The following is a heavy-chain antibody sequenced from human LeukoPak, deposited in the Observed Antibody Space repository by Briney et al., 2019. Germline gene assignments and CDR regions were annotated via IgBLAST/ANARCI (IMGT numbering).Heavy chain of an antibody. V-gene: IGHV3-33*01. J-gene: IGHJ4*02. CDR1: GFTFSSYG. D-gene: IGHD4-11*01. CDR3: AGANSNYGFRFDY. Sequence: PGRSLRLSCAASGFTFSSYGMHWVRQAPGKGLEWVAVIWYDGSNKYYADSVKGRFTISRDNSKNTLYPQMNSLRAEDTAVYYCAGANSNYGFRFDYWGQGTLVTVSS. CDR2: IWYDGSNK.